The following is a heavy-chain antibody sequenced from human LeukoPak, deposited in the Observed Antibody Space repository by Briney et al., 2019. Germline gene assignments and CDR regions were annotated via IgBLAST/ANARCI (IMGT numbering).Heavy chain of an antibody. J-gene: IGHJ4*02. Sequence: ASVKVSCKTSGFTFTDYYIHWVRRAPGQGLEWMGYINLHRGVTSFPQSFRGRVTLTTDTSISAAYMDLSSLTSDDTAMYYCVREGKQVLTNNFDLWGQGALVTVSS. CDR2: INLHRGVT. V-gene: IGHV1-2*02. D-gene: IGHD1-14*01. CDR3: VREGKQVLTNNFDL. CDR1: GFTFTDYY.